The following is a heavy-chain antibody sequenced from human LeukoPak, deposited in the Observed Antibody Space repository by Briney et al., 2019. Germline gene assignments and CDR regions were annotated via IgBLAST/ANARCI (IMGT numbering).Heavy chain of an antibody. CDR1: GFTFSSYS. CDR3: ARVGNNWNYPLDY. Sequence: GGSLRLSCAASGFTFSSYSMNWVRQAPGKGLEWVSFISSNSSYIYYADSVKGRFTISRDNAKNSLYLQMNSLRVEDTAVYYCARVGNNWNYPLDYWGQGTLVTVSS. V-gene: IGHV3-21*01. CDR2: ISSNSSYI. D-gene: IGHD1-7*01. J-gene: IGHJ4*02.